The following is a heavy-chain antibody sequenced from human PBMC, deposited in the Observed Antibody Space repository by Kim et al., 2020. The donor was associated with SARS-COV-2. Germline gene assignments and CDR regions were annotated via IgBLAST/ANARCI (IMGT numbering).Heavy chain of an antibody. CDR1: AYTFTTYG. CDR2: ISTSNGNT. CDR3: ARERGGADYYYYGLDV. D-gene: IGHD3-3*01. J-gene: IGHJ6*02. V-gene: IGHV1-18*04. Sequence: ASVKVSCKASAYTFTTYGIAWVRQAPGQGLEWLGWISTSNGNTHYAQKFQGRVSIKTDTSTATAYIEVRGLKSEDTAIYYCARERGGADYYYYGLDVWGQGTTVTVSS.